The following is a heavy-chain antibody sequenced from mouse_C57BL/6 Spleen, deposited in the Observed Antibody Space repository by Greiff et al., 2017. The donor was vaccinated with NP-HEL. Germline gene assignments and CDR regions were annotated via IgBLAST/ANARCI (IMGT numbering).Heavy chain of an antibody. Sequence: QVQLQQSGPELVKPGASVKISCKASGYAFSSSWMNWVKQRPGKGLEWIGRIYPGDGDTNYNGKFKGKATLTADKSSSTAYMQLSSLTSEDSAVYFCAPNTWFAYWGQGTLVTVSA. CDR1: GYAFSSSW. V-gene: IGHV1-82*01. D-gene: IGHD4-1*01. J-gene: IGHJ3*01. CDR3: APNTWFAY. CDR2: IYPGDGDT.